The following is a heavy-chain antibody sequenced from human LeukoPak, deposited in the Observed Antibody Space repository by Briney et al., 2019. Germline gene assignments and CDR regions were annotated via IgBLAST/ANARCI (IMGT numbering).Heavy chain of an antibody. Sequence: KASETLSLTCTVSGGSISSYYWSWIRQPPGKGLEWIGYIYYSGSTNYNPSLKSRVTISVDTSKNQFSLKLSSVTAADTAVYYCARVSVLRYFDWSPYFGYWGQGTLVTVSS. CDR1: GGSISSYY. D-gene: IGHD3-9*01. V-gene: IGHV4-59*01. J-gene: IGHJ4*02. CDR2: IYYSGST. CDR3: ARVSVLRYFDWSPYFGY.